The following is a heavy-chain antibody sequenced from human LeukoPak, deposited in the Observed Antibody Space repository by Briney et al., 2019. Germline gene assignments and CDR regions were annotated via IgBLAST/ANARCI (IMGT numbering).Heavy chain of an antibody. J-gene: IGHJ4*02. Sequence: SETLSLTCTVSGGSISSSYWSWIRQPPGKRLEWIGCIYYSGSTNYNPSLKSRVTISLDTSKNQFSMNLISVTAADTAVYYCAREGVAAAGKLDYWGQGTLVTVSS. D-gene: IGHD6-13*01. V-gene: IGHV4-59*01. CDR3: AREGVAAAGKLDY. CDR1: GGSISSSY. CDR2: IYYSGST.